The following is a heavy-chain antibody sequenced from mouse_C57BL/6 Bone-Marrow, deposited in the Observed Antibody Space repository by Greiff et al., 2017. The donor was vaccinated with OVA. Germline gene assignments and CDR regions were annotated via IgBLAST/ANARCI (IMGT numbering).Heavy chain of an antibody. V-gene: IGHV1-81*01. D-gene: IGHD2-12*01. Sequence: VQLQQSGAELARPGASVKLSCKASGYTFTSYGISWVKQRTGQGLEWIGEIYPRSGNTYYNEKFKGKATLTADKSSSTAYMELRGLTSEDSAVFFCARGVGLRLYYFDYWGKVTTPTVSS. J-gene: IGHJ2*01. CDR2: IYPRSGNT. CDR3: ARGVGLRLYYFDY. CDR1: GYTFTSYG.